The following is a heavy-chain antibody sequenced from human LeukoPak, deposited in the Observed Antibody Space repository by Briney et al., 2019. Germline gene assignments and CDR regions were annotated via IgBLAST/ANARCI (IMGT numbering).Heavy chain of an antibody. CDR3: ASPLALYSSSWYRNDAFDI. V-gene: IGHV1-8*01. CDR1: GYTFTSYD. D-gene: IGHD6-13*01. CDR2: MNPNSGNT. Sequence: ASVEVSCKASGYTFTSYDINWVRQATGQGLEWMGWMNPNSGNTGYAQKFQGRVTMTRNTSISTAYMELSSLRSEDTAVYYCASPLALYSSSWYRNDAFDIWGQGTMVTVSS. J-gene: IGHJ3*02.